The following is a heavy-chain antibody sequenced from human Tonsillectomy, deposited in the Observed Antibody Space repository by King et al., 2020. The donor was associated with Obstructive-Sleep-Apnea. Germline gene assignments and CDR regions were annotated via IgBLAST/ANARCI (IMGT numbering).Heavy chain of an antibody. J-gene: IGHJ5*02. CDR1: GYTFIDYY. CDR2: INPKSGGT. Sequence: QLVQSGAEVKKPGASVKVSCKASGYTFIDYYMHWVRQAPGQGLEWMGWINPKSGGTNYAEEFQGRVTVPKDTSISTAYMELSSLRYDDTAVYYCTRAGTFRNGAQKWFDPWGQGTQVTVSS. CDR3: TRAGTFRNGAQKWFDP. D-gene: IGHD6-19*01. V-gene: IGHV1-2*02.